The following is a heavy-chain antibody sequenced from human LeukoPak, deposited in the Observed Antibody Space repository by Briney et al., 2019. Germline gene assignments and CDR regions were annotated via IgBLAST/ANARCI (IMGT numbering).Heavy chain of an antibody. Sequence: SQTLSLTCTVSGGSISSGSYYWSWIRQPAGKGLEWIGRIYTSGSTNYNPSLKSRVTISVDTSKNQFSLKLSSVTAADTAVYYWASRGFWSGYWVYWGQGTLVTVSS. J-gene: IGHJ4*02. D-gene: IGHD3-3*01. CDR3: ASRGFWSGYWVY. V-gene: IGHV4-61*02. CDR1: GGSISSGSYY. CDR2: IYTSGST.